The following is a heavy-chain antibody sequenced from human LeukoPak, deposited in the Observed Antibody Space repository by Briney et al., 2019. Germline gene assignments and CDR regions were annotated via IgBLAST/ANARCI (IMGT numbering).Heavy chain of an antibody. V-gene: IGHV3-48*04. CDR2: ISSSSSTI. D-gene: IGHD3-10*01. CDR1: GFTFSSYS. CDR3: ARDRGIEAFDI. Sequence: GGSLRLSCAASGFTFSSYSMNWVRQAPGKGLEWVSYISSSSSTIYYADSVKGRFTISRDNAKNSLYLQMNSLRAEDTAVYYCARDRGIEAFDIWGQETMVTVSS. J-gene: IGHJ3*02.